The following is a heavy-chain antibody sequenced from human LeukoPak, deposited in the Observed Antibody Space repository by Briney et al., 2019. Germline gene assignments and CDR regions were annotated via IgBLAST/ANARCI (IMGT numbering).Heavy chain of an antibody. CDR3: AQGVPHTHYYYYYMDV. Sequence: SVKVSCKASGGTFSSYAISWVRQAPGQGLEWMGGIIPIFGTANYAQKFQGRVTITADKSTSTAYMELSSLRSEDTAVYYCAQGVPHTHYYYYYMDVWGKGTTVTVSS. J-gene: IGHJ6*03. CDR2: IIPIFGTA. V-gene: IGHV1-69*06. CDR1: GGTFSSYA. D-gene: IGHD2-15*01.